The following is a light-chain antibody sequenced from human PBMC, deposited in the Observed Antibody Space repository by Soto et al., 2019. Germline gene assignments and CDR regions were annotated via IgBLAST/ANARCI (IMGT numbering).Light chain of an antibody. V-gene: IGLV1-40*01. CDR1: SSNIGAGYD. CDR3: HSYDSSLSGRVV. J-gene: IGLJ2*01. CDR2: GNS. Sequence: QSVLTQPPSVSGAPGQRVTISCTGSSSNIGAGYDVHWYQQRPGTAPKLLIYGNSNLPSGVPDRFSGSKSGNSASLAITGLHADDEADYYCHSYDSSLSGRVVFGGGTKLTVL.